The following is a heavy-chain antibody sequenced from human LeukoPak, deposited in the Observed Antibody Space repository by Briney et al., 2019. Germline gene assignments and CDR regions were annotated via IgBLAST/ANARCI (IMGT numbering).Heavy chain of an antibody. CDR3: ARDSYYYGSGSTPYYYGMDV. Sequence: SVKVSCKASGGTFSSYAISWVRQAPGQGLEWMGRIIPILGIANYAQKFQGRVTITADKSTSTAYMELSSLRSEDTAVYHCARDSYYYGSGSTPYYYGMDVWGQGTTVTVSS. D-gene: IGHD3-10*01. CDR2: IIPILGIA. J-gene: IGHJ6*02. CDR1: GGTFSSYA. V-gene: IGHV1-69*04.